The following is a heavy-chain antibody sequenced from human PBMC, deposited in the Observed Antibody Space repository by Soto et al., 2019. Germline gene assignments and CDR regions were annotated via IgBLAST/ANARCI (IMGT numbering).Heavy chain of an antibody. Sequence: SGGALRLSCAASGFTFSSYAMHWVRQAPGKGLEYVSAISSNGGSTYYANSVKGRFTISRDNSKNTLYLQMGSLRAEDMAVYYCARGLHPHVHIVATQHWGKGTLVTVST. CDR1: GFTFSSYA. CDR3: ARGLHPHVHIVATQH. CDR2: ISSNGGST. J-gene: IGHJ1*01. D-gene: IGHD5-12*01. V-gene: IGHV3-64*01.